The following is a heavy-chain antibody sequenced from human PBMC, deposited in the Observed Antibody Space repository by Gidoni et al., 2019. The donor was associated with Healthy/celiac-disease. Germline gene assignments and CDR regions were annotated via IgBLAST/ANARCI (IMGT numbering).Heavy chain of an antibody. V-gene: IGHV3-11*06. CDR1: VFPFSADY. CDR2: ISSSSSDT. Sequence: QVQLVESGGGWVKLGGSVRLSCAAPVFPFSADYMSWIRQAPGEGMEWVSYISSSSSDTNYADSVKGRFTISRDNAKTSLYLQMNRLRAEDTAVYYCARDLGYYYGSWSYNAYWGQGTLVTVSS. D-gene: IGHD3-10*01. J-gene: IGHJ4*02. CDR3: ARDLGYYYGSWSYNAY.